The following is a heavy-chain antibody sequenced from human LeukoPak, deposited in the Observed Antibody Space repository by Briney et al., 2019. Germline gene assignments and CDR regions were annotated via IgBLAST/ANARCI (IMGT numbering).Heavy chain of an antibody. CDR1: GGSISSGGYY. J-gene: IGHJ4*02. Sequence: SETLSLTCSVSGGSISSGGYYWSWIRQHPGKGLEWIGYIYYSGSTYYNPSLKSRVTISVDTSKNQFSLKLSSLTAADTAVYYCARGPLRIRSFDYWGQGTLVTVSS. CDR2: IYYSGST. CDR3: ARGPLRIRSFDY. V-gene: IGHV4-31*03.